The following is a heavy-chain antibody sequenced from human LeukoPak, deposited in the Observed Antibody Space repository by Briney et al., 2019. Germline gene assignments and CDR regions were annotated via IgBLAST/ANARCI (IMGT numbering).Heavy chain of an antibody. CDR3: ARLPLEFCSSTSCYRYYYIDV. V-gene: IGHV3-53*01. CDR1: GFTVSSNY. D-gene: IGHD2-2*02. J-gene: IGHJ6*03. CDR2: IYSGGRT. Sequence: GGSLRLSRAASGFTVSSNYMSWVRQAPGKGLEWGSVIYSGGRTYYADSVKGRVTISMDNSKNTLYLQMNSLRAEDTAVYYCARLPLEFCSSTSCYRYYYIDVWGKGTTVTVSS.